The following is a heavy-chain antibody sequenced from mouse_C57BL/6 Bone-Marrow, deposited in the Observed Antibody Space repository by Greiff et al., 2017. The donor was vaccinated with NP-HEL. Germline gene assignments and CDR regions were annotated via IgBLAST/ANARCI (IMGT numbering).Heavy chain of an antibody. CDR3: ARQSNYVPYAMDY. J-gene: IGHJ4*01. Sequence: QVQLKESGAELVKPGASVKLSCKASGYTFTSYWMHWVKQRPGRGLEWIGRIDPNSGGTKYNEKFKSKATLTVDKPTSTAYMQLSSLTSEDSAVYYCARQSNYVPYAMDYWGQGTSVTVSS. CDR2: IDPNSGGT. CDR1: GYTFTSYW. D-gene: IGHD2-5*01. V-gene: IGHV1-72*01.